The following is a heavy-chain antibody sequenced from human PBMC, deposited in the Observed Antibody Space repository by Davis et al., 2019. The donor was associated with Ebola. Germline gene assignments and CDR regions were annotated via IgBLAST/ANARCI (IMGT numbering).Heavy chain of an antibody. CDR2: MNPNSGNT. Sequence: ASVKVSCKASGYTFTNDDINWVRQATGQGHEWMGWMNPNSGNTGYAQKFQGRVTMTRNTSISTAYMELSSLRSEDTAVYYCARRGSGRDPPGRTRPQNFDYWGQGTLVTVSS. D-gene: IGHD3-16*01. CDR3: ARRGSGRDPPGRTRPQNFDY. V-gene: IGHV1-8*01. J-gene: IGHJ4*02. CDR1: GYTFTNDD.